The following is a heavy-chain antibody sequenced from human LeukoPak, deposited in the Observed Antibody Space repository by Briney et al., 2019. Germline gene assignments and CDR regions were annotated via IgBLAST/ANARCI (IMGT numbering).Heavy chain of an antibody. CDR3: ARVWEDIVVVPAATPPNWFDP. CDR2: INHSGST. J-gene: IGHJ5*02. V-gene: IGHV4-34*01. Sequence: SETLSLTCAVYGGSFSGYYWSWIRQPPGKGLEWIGEINHSGSTNYNPSLKSRVTISVDTSKNQFSLKLSSVTAADTAVYYCARVWEDIVVVPAATPPNWFDPWGQGTLVTVSS. CDR1: GGSFSGYY. D-gene: IGHD2-2*02.